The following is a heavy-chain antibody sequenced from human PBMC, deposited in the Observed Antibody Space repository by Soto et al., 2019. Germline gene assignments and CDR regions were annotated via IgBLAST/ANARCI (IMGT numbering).Heavy chain of an antibody. Sequence: QITLRESGPTLVKPTLPLTLTCTFSGFSLTTSGVGVGWIRQSPGKALEWIALIYWDDDKRYSPSLNSRLAVTKDTSKNQVTLTMTNMDPVDTGTYFCVHRQAGRWFERWGQGTLVTVSP. CDR2: IYWDDDK. V-gene: IGHV2-5*02. D-gene: IGHD1-26*01. CDR3: VHRQAGRWFER. CDR1: GFSLTTSGVG. J-gene: IGHJ5*02.